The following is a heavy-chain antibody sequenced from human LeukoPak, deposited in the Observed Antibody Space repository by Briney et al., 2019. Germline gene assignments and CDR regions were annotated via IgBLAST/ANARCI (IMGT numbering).Heavy chain of an antibody. CDR2: IDSDGSST. D-gene: IGHD3-16*01. CDR3: ARAVGDYIWGSYGYYYYYMDV. Sequence: PGGSLRLSCAASGFTFSSYGMSWVRQAPGKGLVWVSRIDSDGSSTNYADSVKGRFTISRDNSKNTLYLQMNSLRAEDTAVYYCARAVGDYIWGSYGYYYYYMDVWGKGTTVTISS. V-gene: IGHV3-23*03. J-gene: IGHJ6*03. CDR1: GFTFSSYG.